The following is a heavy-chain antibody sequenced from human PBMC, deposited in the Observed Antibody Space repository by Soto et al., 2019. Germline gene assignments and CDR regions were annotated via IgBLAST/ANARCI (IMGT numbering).Heavy chain of an antibody. CDR2: ISYDGSNK. V-gene: IGHV3-30-3*01. Sequence: QVQLVESGGGVVQPGRSLRLSCAASGFTFSSYAMHWVRQAPGKGLEWVAVISYDGSNKYYADSVKGRFTISRDNSKNTLYLQMNSLSAEDTAVYYCAREDDYYYYYGMDVWGQGTTVTVSS. J-gene: IGHJ6*02. CDR3: AREDDYYYYYGMDV. CDR1: GFTFSSYA.